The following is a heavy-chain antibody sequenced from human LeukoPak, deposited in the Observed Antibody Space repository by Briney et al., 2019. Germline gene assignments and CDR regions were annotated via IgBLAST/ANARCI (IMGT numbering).Heavy chain of an antibody. CDR1: GFTFSSYG. V-gene: IGHV3-30*03. CDR3: ARGDGFHHFDY. J-gene: IGHJ4*02. Sequence: GGSLRLSCAASGFTFSSYGMHWVRQAPGKGLEWVVVISYDGSNKYYADSVKGRFTISRDNSKNTLYLQMNSLRAEDTAVYYCARGDGFHHFDYWGQGALVTVSS. D-gene: IGHD5-24*01. CDR2: ISYDGSNK.